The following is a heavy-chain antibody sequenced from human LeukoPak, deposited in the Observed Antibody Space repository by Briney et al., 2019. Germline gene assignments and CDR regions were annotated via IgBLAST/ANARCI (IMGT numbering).Heavy chain of an antibody. Sequence: GGSLRLSCTASGLTYSSFAMSWVRQAPGKGLEWVSVISGSGDSTYYAGSVKGRFTISRDNSKNTLYLQMNSLRAEDTAVYYCARDPLYCSSTSCHEISNWFDPWGQGTLVTVSS. D-gene: IGHD2-2*01. CDR3: ARDPLYCSSTSCHEISNWFDP. J-gene: IGHJ5*02. CDR2: ISGSGDST. V-gene: IGHV3-23*01. CDR1: GLTYSSFA.